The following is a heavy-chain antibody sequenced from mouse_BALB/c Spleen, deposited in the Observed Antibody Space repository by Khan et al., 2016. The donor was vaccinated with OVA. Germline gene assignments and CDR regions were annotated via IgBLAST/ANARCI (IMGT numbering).Heavy chain of an antibody. D-gene: IGHD1-1*01. J-gene: IGHJ4*01. CDR3: ARYDSSPYYAMDY. Sequence: VGLQQSGPELVKPGASVKMSCKASGYTFTNYVMHWVKQKPGQGLEWIGYINPYNDGTKYNENFKGKATLTSDKSSTTAYMELSSLTSEDSAVYYCARYDSSPYYAMDYWGQGTSVTVSS. CDR2: INPYNDGT. V-gene: IGHV1S136*01. CDR1: GYTFTNYV.